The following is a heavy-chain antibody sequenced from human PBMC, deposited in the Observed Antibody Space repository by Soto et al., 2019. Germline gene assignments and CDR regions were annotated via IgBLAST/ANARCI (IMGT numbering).Heavy chain of an antibody. CDR3: ATGRYSSGWNFDY. J-gene: IGHJ4*02. D-gene: IGHD6-19*01. Sequence: ASVKVSCKVSGYTLTELSMHWVRQAPGKGLEWMGGFDPEDGETIYAQKFQGRVTVTEDTSTDTAXXXXXXXXXXDTAVYYCATGRYSSGWNFDYWGQGTLVTVSS. CDR2: FDPEDGET. V-gene: IGHV1-24*01. CDR1: GYTLTELS.